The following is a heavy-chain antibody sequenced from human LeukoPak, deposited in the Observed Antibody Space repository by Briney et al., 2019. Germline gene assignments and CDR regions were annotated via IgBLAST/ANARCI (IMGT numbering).Heavy chain of an antibody. D-gene: IGHD2-21*02. J-gene: IGHJ4*02. Sequence: GGSLRLSCAASGFTFSSYAMSWVRQAPGKGLEWVSAISGSGGSTYYADSVKGRFTISRDNSKNTLYLQMNSLKTEDTAVYYCTTDGTALDYWGQGTLVTVSS. CDR1: GFTFSSYA. V-gene: IGHV3-23*01. CDR2: ISGSGGST. CDR3: TTDGTALDY.